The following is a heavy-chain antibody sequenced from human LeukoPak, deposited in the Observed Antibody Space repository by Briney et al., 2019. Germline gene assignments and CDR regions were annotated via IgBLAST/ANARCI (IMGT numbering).Heavy chain of an antibody. V-gene: IGHV3-23*01. Sequence: GGTLRLSCAASGFTFSSYGMSWVRQAPGKGLEWVSAISGSGGSTYYADSVKGRFTISRDNSKNTLYLQMNSLRAEDTAVYYCAKDLGYFDFLAPDAFDIWGQGTMVTVSS. CDR3: AKDLGYFDFLAPDAFDI. D-gene: IGHD3-9*01. J-gene: IGHJ3*02. CDR1: GFTFSSYG. CDR2: ISGSGGST.